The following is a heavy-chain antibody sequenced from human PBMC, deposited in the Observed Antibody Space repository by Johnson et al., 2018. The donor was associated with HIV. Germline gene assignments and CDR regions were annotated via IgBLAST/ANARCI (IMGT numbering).Heavy chain of an antibody. CDR2: ISFDGSHK. CDR3: VRDDYAFHI. J-gene: IGHJ3*02. CDR1: GFTFSSYG. V-gene: IGHV3-33*01. D-gene: IGHD2-21*02. Sequence: QVQLVESGGGVVQPGGSLRLSCAASGFTFSSYGMHWVRQAPGKGLEWVAVISFDGSHKYYTDSVKGLSTISRDNSNNTLYLHMNSLRVDDTAVYYCVRDDYAFHIWGQGTMVTVSS.